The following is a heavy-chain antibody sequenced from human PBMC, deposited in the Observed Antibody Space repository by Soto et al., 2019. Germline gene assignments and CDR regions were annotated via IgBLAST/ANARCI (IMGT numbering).Heavy chain of an antibody. Sequence: QVQLVQSGGEVKKPGASVKVSCKAAGYTFTSHGISWLRQAPGQGLEWMGWISTFHGSINYAQKFQGRVTMTTYTSTSTAYMELRSLRSDDTAVYYCARFYSSGWPRGYFDYWGQGTPVTVSA. CDR1: GYTFTSHG. D-gene: IGHD6-19*01. J-gene: IGHJ4*02. CDR3: ARFYSSGWPRGYFDY. V-gene: IGHV1-18*01. CDR2: ISTFHGSI.